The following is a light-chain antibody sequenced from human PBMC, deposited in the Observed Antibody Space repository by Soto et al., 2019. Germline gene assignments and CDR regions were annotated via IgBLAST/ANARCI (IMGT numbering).Light chain of an antibody. CDR1: QSVSSSY. J-gene: IGKJ2*01. CDR2: GAS. V-gene: IGKV3-20*01. CDR3: QQYCSSPMYT. Sequence: EIVLTQSPATLSLSPGERATLSCRASQSVSSSYLSWYQQKPGQAPRLLIYGASSSATGIPDRFSGSGSGTDFTLTISRLEPEDFAVYYCQQYCSSPMYTFGQGTKLEIK.